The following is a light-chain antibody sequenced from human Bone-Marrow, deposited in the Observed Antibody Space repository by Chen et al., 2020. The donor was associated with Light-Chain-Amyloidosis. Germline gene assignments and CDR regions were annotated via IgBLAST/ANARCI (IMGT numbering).Light chain of an antibody. CDR3: AAWDDSLNGWV. CDR2: TSN. Sequence: QSVLTQPPSASGAPGQRVTIPCSGGSSNIGSNAVSWYQQFPGTAPKLLIYTSNQRPSGVPDRFSGSKSGTSASLAISGLQSEDEAGYYCAAWDDSLNGWVFGGGTKLTVL. J-gene: IGLJ3*02. CDR1: SSNIGSNA. V-gene: IGLV1-44*01.